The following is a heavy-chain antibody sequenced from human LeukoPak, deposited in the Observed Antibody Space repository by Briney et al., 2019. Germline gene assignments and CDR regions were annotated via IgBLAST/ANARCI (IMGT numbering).Heavy chain of an antibody. CDR3: ARRVSCGIRIVVVTSEWYFVR. J-gene: IGHJ2*01. D-gene: IGHD2-21*02. CDR1: GASISSSSIY. CDR2: IYYSGST. V-gene: IGHV4-39*01. Sequence: PSKPLPLTSISSGASISSSSIYWGCIRQPPLKGLEFIGTIYYSGSTYYNPSLKSRVTIYGHMSRKQFSLKLSCVTAADTGVYYCARRVSCGIRIVVVTSEWYFVRWGGGTLVTVSS.